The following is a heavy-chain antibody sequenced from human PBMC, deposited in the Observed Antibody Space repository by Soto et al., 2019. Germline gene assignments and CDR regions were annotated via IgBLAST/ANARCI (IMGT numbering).Heavy chain of an antibody. CDR2: ISSHTYI. Sequence: PEGSLRRSWAASGFNLSAYSMNWVRQAPGKGLEWVSSISSHTYIYYADSMKGRFTISRDNAKNSVYLQMTGLRAEDTALYYCARKYISHDGLGVWGQGTTVTV. J-gene: IGHJ6*01. CDR1: GFNLSAYS. V-gene: IGHV3-21*01. D-gene: IGHD6-6*01. CDR3: ARKYISHDGLGV.